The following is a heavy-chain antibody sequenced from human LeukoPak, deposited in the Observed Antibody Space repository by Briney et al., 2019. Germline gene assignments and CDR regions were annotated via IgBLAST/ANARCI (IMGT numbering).Heavy chain of an antibody. D-gene: IGHD2-8*01. CDR1: GFTFSSYG. Sequence: GRSLRLSCAASGFTFSSYGMHWVRQAPGKGLEWVAVISYDGSNKYYADSVKGRFTISRDNSKNTLYLQMNSLRAEDTAVYYCAKDRGDPVWYFDYWGQGTLVTVSS. J-gene: IGHJ4*02. V-gene: IGHV3-30*18. CDR3: AKDRGDPVWYFDY. CDR2: ISYDGSNK.